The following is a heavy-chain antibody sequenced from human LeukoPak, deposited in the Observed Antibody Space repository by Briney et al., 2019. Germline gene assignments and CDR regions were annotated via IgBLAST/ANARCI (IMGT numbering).Heavy chain of an antibody. Sequence: SETLSLTCTVSGGSISSYYWSWIRQPPGKGLEWIGYIYYSGSTNYNPSLKSRVTISVDTSKNLFSLKLSSVTAADTAVYYCARAPRHCSGGSCYLNWFDPWGQGTLVTVSS. D-gene: IGHD2-15*01. CDR1: GGSISSYY. J-gene: IGHJ5*02. CDR3: ARAPRHCSGGSCYLNWFDP. CDR2: IYYSGST. V-gene: IGHV4-59*01.